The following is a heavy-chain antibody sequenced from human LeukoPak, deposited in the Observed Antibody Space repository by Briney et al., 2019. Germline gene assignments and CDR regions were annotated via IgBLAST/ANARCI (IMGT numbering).Heavy chain of an antibody. V-gene: IGHV1-8*02. CDR3: ARGGGGYLDY. CDR1: GYTFTGYY. Sequence: ASVKVSCKASGYTFTGYYMHWVRQAPGQGLEWMGRMNPNSGNTGYAQKFQGRVTMTRNTSISTAYMELSSLRSEDTAVYYCARGGGGYLDYWGQGTLVTVSS. CDR2: MNPNSGNT. J-gene: IGHJ4*02. D-gene: IGHD3-22*01.